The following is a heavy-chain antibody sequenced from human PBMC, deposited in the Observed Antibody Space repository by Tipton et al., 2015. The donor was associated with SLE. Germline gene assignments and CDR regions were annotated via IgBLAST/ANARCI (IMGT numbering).Heavy chain of an antibody. CDR1: GGSISSGNYY. J-gene: IGHJ5*01. CDR2: IYTSGST. V-gene: IGHV4-61*02. D-gene: IGHD3-3*01. CDR3: TRDSGFWSWFDS. Sequence: LRLSCTVSGGSISSGNYYWSWIRQPAGKGLEWIGRIYTSGSTNYNPSLKSRVTISVDTSKNQFSLKLSSVTAADTAVHYCTRDSGFWSWFDSWGQGTLVTVSS.